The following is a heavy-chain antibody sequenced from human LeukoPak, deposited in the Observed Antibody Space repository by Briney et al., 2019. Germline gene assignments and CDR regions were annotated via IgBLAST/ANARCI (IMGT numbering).Heavy chain of an antibody. CDR3: ARGPGIAVADFYFDY. D-gene: IGHD6-19*01. CDR1: GNTFTAYY. V-gene: IGHV1-2*02. CDR2: INPNSGGT. Sequence: GASVKVSCKASGNTFTAYYMHWVRQAPGQGLEWMGWINPNSGGTKYAQKFQGRVTMTRDTSITTAYMELSRLRSDDTAVYYCARGPGIAVADFYFDYWGQGTLVTVS. J-gene: IGHJ4*02.